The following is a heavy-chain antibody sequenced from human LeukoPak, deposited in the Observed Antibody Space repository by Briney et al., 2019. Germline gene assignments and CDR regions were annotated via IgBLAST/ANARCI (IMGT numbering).Heavy chain of an antibody. CDR3: AREGYCSGSNCYSLLE. CDR1: GYTFNYYY. J-gene: IGHJ4*02. CDR2: INPNSGGT. D-gene: IGHD2-15*01. Sequence: ASVKVSCKASGYTFNYYYLYWVRQAPGQGLECLGWINPNSGGTHYAQKFQGRVTMTRDTSITTAYMELRGLTSDDTAIYYCAREGYCSGSNCYSLLEWGQGTLVTVSS. V-gene: IGHV1-2*02.